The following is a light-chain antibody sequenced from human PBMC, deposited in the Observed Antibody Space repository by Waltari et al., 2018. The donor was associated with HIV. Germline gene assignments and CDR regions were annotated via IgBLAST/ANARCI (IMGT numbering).Light chain of an antibody. Sequence: VVTQEPSLTVSPGGTVTPTCTSSPVAVTSSSYASWFQQRPGQAPRPLIYSADKRHSWTPDHFSGSLLGAKAALTLFGAQPEDEADYFCLLYYGGRQPTWVFGGGTKLTV. CDR3: LLYYGGRQPTWV. CDR1: PVAVTSSSY. CDR2: SAD. J-gene: IGLJ3*02. V-gene: IGLV7-43*01.